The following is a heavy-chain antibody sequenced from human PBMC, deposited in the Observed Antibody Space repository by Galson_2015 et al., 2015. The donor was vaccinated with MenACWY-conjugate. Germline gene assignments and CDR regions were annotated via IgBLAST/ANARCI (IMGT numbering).Heavy chain of an antibody. D-gene: IGHD1-20*01. CDR3: ARDLPHHDDNSNDRDV. V-gene: IGHV3-33*01. CDR1: GFTFSRSG. J-gene: IGHJ6*01. CDR2: IWFDGSKN. Sequence: SLRLSCAASGFTFSRSGMHWVRQAPGKGLEWVAVIWFDGSKNFYADSVKGRFTISRDNSKSALYLQMDSLRAEDTAVYYCARDLPHHDDNSNDRDVWGHGATDTVSP.